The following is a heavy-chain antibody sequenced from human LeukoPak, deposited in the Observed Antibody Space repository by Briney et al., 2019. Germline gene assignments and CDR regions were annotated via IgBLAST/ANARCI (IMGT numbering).Heavy chain of an antibody. Sequence: GRSLRLSCAASGSTFSSYAMHWVRQAPGKGLEWVAVISYDGSNKYYADSVKGRFTISRDNSKNTLYLQMNSLRAEDTAVYYCARDIGSGSYYGYFQHWGQGTLVTVSS. CDR3: ARDIGSGSYYGYFQH. CDR2: ISYDGSNK. D-gene: IGHD1-26*01. V-gene: IGHV3-30*04. J-gene: IGHJ1*01. CDR1: GSTFSSYA.